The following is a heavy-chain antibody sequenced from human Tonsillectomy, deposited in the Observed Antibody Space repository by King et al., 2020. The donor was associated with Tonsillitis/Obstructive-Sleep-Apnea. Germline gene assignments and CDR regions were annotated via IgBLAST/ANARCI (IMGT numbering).Heavy chain of an antibody. CDR2: VYDSGSS. CDR3: AREGLHSDVWFFAY. CDR1: GGSISGNY. Sequence: QLQESGPGLLKPSETLSLTCTVSGGSISGNYWSWIRQPPGKGLEWIGYVYDSGSSNYNPSLKSRVTITVDTSKNQFSLKLSSVTAADTAVYYCAREGLHSDVWFFAYWGQGTLVTVSS. V-gene: IGHV4-59*01. J-gene: IGHJ4*02. D-gene: IGHD3/OR15-3a*01.